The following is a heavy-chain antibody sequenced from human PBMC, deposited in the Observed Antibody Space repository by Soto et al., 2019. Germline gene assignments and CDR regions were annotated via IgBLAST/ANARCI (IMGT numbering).Heavy chain of an antibody. D-gene: IGHD3-10*01. CDR2: ILYTGNT. J-gene: IGHJ6*02. V-gene: IGHV4-59*01. CDR1: GASISSYY. Sequence: PSETPSLTCTVSGASISSYYWSWIRQPPGKGLEWLGYILYTGNTNYSPSLKSRVTMSVDTSKNQVSLKLSAVTAADTAVYFCARAAYGSGSYYAPYYYYAMDVWGQWTTVIVS. CDR3: ARAAYGSGSYYAPYYYYAMDV.